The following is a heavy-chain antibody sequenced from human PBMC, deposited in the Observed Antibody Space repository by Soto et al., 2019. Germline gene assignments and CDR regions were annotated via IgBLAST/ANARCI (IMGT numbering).Heavy chain of an antibody. CDR3: AREVTVFGVIIPTPMDV. CDR2: ISGSGTTI. Sequence: HPGGSLRLSCAASGFTFIGYEMNWVRQAPGKGLEWISYISGSGTTIYYADSVKGRFTISRDNAKKSLYLQMNSLRAEDTAVYYCAREVTVFGVIIPTPMDVWGQGTTVTVS. D-gene: IGHD3-3*01. CDR1: GFTFIGYE. V-gene: IGHV3-48*03. J-gene: IGHJ6*02.